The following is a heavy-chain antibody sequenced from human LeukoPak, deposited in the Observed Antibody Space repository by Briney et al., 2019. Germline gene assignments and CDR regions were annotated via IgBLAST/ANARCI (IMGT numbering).Heavy chain of an antibody. CDR1: GFTFSSYA. V-gene: IGHV3-64*01. CDR2: ISSNGGST. Sequence: GGSLRHSCAASGFTFSSYAIHWVRQAPGKGLEYVSAISSNGGSTYYANSVKGRFTISRGNSKNTLYLQMGSLRAEVMAVYYCARGRAAGIRAEYFQHWGQGNLVTVSS. CDR3: ARGRAAGIRAEYFQH. D-gene: IGHD6-13*01. J-gene: IGHJ1*01.